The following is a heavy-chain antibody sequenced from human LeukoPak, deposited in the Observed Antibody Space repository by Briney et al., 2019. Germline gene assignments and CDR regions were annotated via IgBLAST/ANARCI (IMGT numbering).Heavy chain of an antibody. J-gene: IGHJ5*02. CDR3: ARGLEYYDSSANWFDP. Sequence: SETLSLTCTVSGGSISSYYWSWIRQPPGKGLEWIGYIYYSGSTNYNPSLKSRVTISVDTSKNQFSLKLSSVTAADTAVYYCARGLEYYDSSANWFDPWGQGTLVTVSS. CDR1: GGSISSYY. V-gene: IGHV4-59*01. CDR2: IYYSGST. D-gene: IGHD5-12*01.